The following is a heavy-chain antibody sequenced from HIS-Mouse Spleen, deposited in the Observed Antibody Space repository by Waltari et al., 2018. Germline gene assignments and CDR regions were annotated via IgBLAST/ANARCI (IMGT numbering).Heavy chain of an antibody. CDR1: GYTFTGYY. J-gene: IGHJ4*02. D-gene: IGHD6-6*01. CDR2: AKPNRGGT. Sequence: QVQLVQSGAEVKKPGASVKVSCKASGYTFTGYYMHWVRQAPGQGLEWMGWAKPNRGGTNHEQKCQGRVTMTRETSISTAYMELSRLRSDDTAVYYCAGEGAARRGAFDYWGQGTLVTVSS. CDR3: AGEGAARRGAFDY. V-gene: IGHV1-2*02.